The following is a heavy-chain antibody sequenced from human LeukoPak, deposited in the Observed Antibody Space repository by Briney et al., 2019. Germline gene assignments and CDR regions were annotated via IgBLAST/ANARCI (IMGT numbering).Heavy chain of an antibody. CDR3: ARWYSSGWYGEDY. J-gene: IGHJ4*02. CDR2: IKQDGSEK. D-gene: IGHD6-19*01. Sequence: GGSLRLSCAASGFTFTSYAMSWVRQAPGKGLEWVANIKQDGSEKYYVDSVKGRFTISRDNAKNSLYLQMNSLRAEDTAVYYCARWYSSGWYGEDYWGQGTLVTVSS. CDR1: GFTFTSYA. V-gene: IGHV3-7*01.